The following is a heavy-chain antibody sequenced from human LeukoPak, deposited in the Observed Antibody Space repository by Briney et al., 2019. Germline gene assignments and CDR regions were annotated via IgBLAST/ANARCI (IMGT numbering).Heavy chain of an antibody. V-gene: IGHV4-39*01. CDR1: GGSISSVSYC. J-gene: IGHJ2*01. D-gene: IGHD2-15*01. CDR2: IYYSGNT. Sequence: PSETLSLTCTVSGGSISSVSYCWGWIRQPPGKGLEWIGSIYYSGNTYYNPSLKSRVTISVDTSKIQFSLKLSSVTVVDTAVYYCARRSCSVVSCYCDWYFDLWGRGTQVTVSS. CDR3: ARRSCSVVSCYCDWYFDL.